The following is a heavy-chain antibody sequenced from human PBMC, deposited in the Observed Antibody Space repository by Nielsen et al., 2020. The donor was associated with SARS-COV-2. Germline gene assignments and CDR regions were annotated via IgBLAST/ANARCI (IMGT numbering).Heavy chain of an antibody. CDR2: ISYDGSNK. CDR1: GFTFSSYG. D-gene: IGHD4-17*01. CDR3: ARDPKDDGEEPN. J-gene: IGHJ4*02. V-gene: IGHV3-30*03. Sequence: GGSLRLSCAASGFTFSSYGMHWVRQAPGKGLEWVAVISYDGSNKYYADSVKGRFTISRDNSKNTLYLQMNSLRAEDTAVYYCARDPKDDGEEPNWGQGTLVTVSS.